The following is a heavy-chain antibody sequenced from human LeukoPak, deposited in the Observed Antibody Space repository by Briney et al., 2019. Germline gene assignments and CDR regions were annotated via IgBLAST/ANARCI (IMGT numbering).Heavy chain of an antibody. J-gene: IGHJ4*02. D-gene: IGHD2-15*01. CDR2: ITHSGST. V-gene: IGHV4-59*01. CDR3: ARENYSLDY. Sequence: LEWIAYITHSGSTVYNPSLKSRATISLDTSKKQFSLKLSSVTTADTALYYCARENYSLDYWGQGTLVTVSS.